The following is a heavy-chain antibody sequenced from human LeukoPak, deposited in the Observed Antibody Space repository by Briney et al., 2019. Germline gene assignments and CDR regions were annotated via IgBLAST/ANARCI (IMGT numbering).Heavy chain of an antibody. CDR3: ARDLSPTYYDILTGYSGPAPIDY. J-gene: IGHJ4*02. CDR1: GFTVSSNY. Sequence: SGGSLRLSCAASGFTVSSNYMSWVRQAPGKGLEWVSAIYSGGSAYYADSVKGRFTISRDNAKNSLYLQMNSLRAEDTALYYCARDLSPTYYDILTGYSGPAPIDYWGQGTLVTVSS. V-gene: IGHV3-66*01. D-gene: IGHD3-9*01. CDR2: IYSGGSA.